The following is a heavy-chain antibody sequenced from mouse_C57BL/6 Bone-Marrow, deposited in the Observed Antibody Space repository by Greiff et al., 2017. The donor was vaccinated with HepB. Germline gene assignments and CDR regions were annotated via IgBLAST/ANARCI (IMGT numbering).Heavy chain of an antibody. J-gene: IGHJ2*01. Sequence: EVHLVESGGGLVQPGGSLSLSCAASGFTFTDYYMSWVRQPPGKALEWLGFIRNKANGYTTEYSASVKGRFTISRDNSQSILYLQMNALRAEDSATYYCARYIAVAYFDDWGQGTTLTVSS. CDR1: GFTFTDYY. V-gene: IGHV7-3*01. CDR3: ARYIAVAYFDD. D-gene: IGHD1-1*01. CDR2: IRNKANGYTT.